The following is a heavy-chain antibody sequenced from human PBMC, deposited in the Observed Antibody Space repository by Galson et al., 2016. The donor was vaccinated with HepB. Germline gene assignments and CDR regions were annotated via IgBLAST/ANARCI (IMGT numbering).Heavy chain of an antibody. Sequence: QSGAEVKTPGESLKISCKGSGYSFTTYWIGWVRQVPGKGLEWMGMIYPGDSDTRYSPSFQGQVTISADQSINTAYLQWSSLKASDTAMYYCARTVSIAAAGGADYWGQGTLVTVSS. D-gene: IGHD6-13*01. J-gene: IGHJ4*02. CDR3: ARTVSIAAAGGADY. CDR1: GYSFTTYW. V-gene: IGHV5-51*01. CDR2: IYPGDSDT.